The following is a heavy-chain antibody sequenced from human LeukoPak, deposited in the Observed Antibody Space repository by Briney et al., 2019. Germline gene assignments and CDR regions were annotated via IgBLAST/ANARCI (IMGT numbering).Heavy chain of an antibody. CDR1: GGSISSGGYY. CDR2: IYYSGST. Sequence: SETLSLTCTVSGGSISSGGYYWSWIRQHPGKGLEWIGYIYYSGSTYYNPSLKSRVTISVDTSKNQFSLKLSSVTAADTAVYYCARGLRGAHDAFDIWGQGTMVTVSS. CDR3: ARGLRGAHDAFDI. D-gene: IGHD4-17*01. V-gene: IGHV4-31*03. J-gene: IGHJ3*02.